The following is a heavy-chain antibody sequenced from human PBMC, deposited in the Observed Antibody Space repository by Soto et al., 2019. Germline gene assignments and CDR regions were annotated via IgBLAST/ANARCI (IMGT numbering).Heavy chain of an antibody. CDR1: GYTFTSYA. D-gene: IGHD2-2*02. CDR3: ARELGYCSSTSCYTAFDI. V-gene: IGHV1-3*01. Sequence: ASVKVSCKASGYTFTSYAMHWVRQAPGQRLEWMGWINAGNGNTKYSQKFQGRVTITRDTSASTAYMELSSLRSEDTAVYYCARELGYCSSTSCYTAFDIWGQGTMVTVSS. CDR2: INAGNGNT. J-gene: IGHJ3*02.